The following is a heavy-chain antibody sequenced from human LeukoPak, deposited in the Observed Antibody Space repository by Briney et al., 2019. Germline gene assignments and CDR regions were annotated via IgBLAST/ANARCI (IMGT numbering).Heavy chain of an antibody. J-gene: IGHJ3*02. Sequence: GGSLRLSCAASGFTFSSYSMNWVRQAPGKGLEWVSSISRSSSHIYFADSVKGRFTISRDNAKDSLHLQMNSLRVEDTAVYYCARDMAGTVPFDIWGQGTMVIVSS. V-gene: IGHV3-21*01. D-gene: IGHD1-1*01. CDR3: ARDMAGTVPFDI. CDR1: GFTFSSYS. CDR2: ISRSSSHI.